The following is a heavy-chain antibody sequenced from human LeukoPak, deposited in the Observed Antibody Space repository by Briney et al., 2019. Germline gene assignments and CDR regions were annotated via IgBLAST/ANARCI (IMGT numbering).Heavy chain of an antibody. V-gene: IGHV3-23*01. J-gene: IGHJ4*02. CDR1: GFTFSTFA. CDR3: ASVPRGVPNYYDSSGYYALDDY. CDR2: IFPSGGEI. Sequence: GGSLRLSCAASGFTFSTFAMIWVRQPPGKGLEWVSSIFPSGGEIHYADSVRGRFTISRDNSKSTLSLQMNSLRAEDTAVYYCASVPRGVPNYYDSSGYYALDDYWGQGTLVTVSS. D-gene: IGHD3-22*01.